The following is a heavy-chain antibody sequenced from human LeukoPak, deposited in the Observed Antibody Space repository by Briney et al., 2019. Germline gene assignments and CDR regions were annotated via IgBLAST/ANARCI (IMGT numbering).Heavy chain of an antibody. Sequence: GSLRLSCAASGFTFSDYYMSWIRQAPGKGLEWVSYISSSGNSISYADSVKGRFTISRDNAKNSLYLQMNSLRAEDMAVYYCARATKDSSGYYYVSEYFQHWGQGTLVTVSS. V-gene: IGHV3-11*04. CDR2: ISSSGNSI. CDR3: ARATKDSSGYYYVSEYFQH. CDR1: GFTFSDYY. D-gene: IGHD3-22*01. J-gene: IGHJ1*01.